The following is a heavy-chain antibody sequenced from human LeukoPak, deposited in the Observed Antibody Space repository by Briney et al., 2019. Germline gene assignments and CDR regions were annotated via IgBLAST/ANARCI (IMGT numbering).Heavy chain of an antibody. J-gene: IGHJ4*02. V-gene: IGHV4-30-2*01. Sequence: PSETLSLTCTVSGGSISSGGYYWSWIRQPPGKGLEWIGYIYHSGSTYYNPSLKSRVTISVDTSKNQFSLKLSSVTAADTAVYYCASGVGIAVAGTTFDYWGQGTLVTVSS. CDR1: GGSISSGGYY. CDR2: IYHSGST. CDR3: ASGVGIAVAGTTFDY. D-gene: IGHD6-19*01.